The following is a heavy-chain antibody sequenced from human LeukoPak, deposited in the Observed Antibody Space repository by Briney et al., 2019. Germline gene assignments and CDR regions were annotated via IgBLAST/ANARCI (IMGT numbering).Heavy chain of an antibody. CDR3: ARRDISGSAYFVAFDI. D-gene: IGHD1-26*01. J-gene: IGHJ3*02. CDR2: IYYSGST. Sequence: PSETLSLTCTVSGGSISGYYWSWIRQPPGKGLEWIGYIYYSGSTNYNPSLKSRVTISVDTSKNQFSLKLSSVTAADTAMYYCARRDISGSAYFVAFDIWGQGTMVSVSS. V-gene: IGHV4-59*01. CDR1: GGSISGYY.